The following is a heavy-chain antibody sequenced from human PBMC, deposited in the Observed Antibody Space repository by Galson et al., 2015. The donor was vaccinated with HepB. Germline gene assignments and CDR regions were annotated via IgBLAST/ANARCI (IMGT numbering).Heavy chain of an antibody. V-gene: IGHV4-39*01. Sequence: TLSLTCTVSGGSISSSSYYWGWIRQPPGKGLEWIGSIYYSGSTYYNPSLKSRVTISVDTSKNQFSLKLSSVTAADTAVYYCARLSDSSVRLEPFDYWGQGTLVTVSS. CDR2: IYYSGST. CDR1: GGSISSSSYY. CDR3: ARLSDSSVRLEPFDY. J-gene: IGHJ4*02. D-gene: IGHD3-22*01.